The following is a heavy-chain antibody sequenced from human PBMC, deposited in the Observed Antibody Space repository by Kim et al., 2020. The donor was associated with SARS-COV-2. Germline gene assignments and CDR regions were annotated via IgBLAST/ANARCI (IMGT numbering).Heavy chain of an antibody. Sequence: DDSTDYAESGKGRFTVSRGSARNTLDLQMNSLRADDTAVYYCVKGAWLDYWGPGTLVTVSS. CDR2: DDST. V-gene: IGHV3-23*01. J-gene: IGHJ4*02. CDR3: VKGAWLDY. D-gene: IGHD5-12*01.